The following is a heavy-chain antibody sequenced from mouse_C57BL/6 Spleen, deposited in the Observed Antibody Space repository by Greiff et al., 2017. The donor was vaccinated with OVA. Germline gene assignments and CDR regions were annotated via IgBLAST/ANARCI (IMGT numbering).Heavy chain of an antibody. Sequence: EVKLVESEGGLVQPGSSMKLSCTASGFTFSDYYMAWVRQVPEKGLEWVANINYDGSSTYYLDSLKSRFIISRDNAKNILYLQMSSLKSEDTATYYCARVGYDEGWYFDVWGTGTTVTVSS. CDR2: INYDGSST. V-gene: IGHV5-16*01. D-gene: IGHD2-2*01. CDR1: GFTFSDYY. J-gene: IGHJ1*03. CDR3: ARVGYDEGWYFDV.